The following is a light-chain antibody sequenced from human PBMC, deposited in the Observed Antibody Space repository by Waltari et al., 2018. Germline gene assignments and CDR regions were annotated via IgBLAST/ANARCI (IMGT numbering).Light chain of an antibody. CDR1: QSVSKF. V-gene: IGKV3-11*01. CDR2: DAS. CDR3: QQRGNWPLT. Sequence: ETVLTQSPATLSLSPGERATLSCRASQSVSKFLTWYQQKPGQAPRLLIYDASNRATGIPARFSGSGSGTDFTLTISALEPEDFAVYYCQQRGNWPLTFGGGTKVEIK. J-gene: IGKJ4*01.